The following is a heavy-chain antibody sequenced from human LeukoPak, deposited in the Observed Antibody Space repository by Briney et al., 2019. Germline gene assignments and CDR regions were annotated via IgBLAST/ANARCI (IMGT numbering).Heavy chain of an antibody. V-gene: IGHV1-69*13. Sequence: SVKVSCKASGGTFSSYAISWVRQAPGQGLEWMGGIIPIFGTANYAQKFQGRVTITADESTSTAYTELSSLRSEDTAVYYCARSYQLLLYYFDYWGQGTLVTVSS. CDR2: IIPIFGTA. CDR3: ARSYQLLLYYFDY. CDR1: GGTFSSYA. D-gene: IGHD2-2*01. J-gene: IGHJ4*02.